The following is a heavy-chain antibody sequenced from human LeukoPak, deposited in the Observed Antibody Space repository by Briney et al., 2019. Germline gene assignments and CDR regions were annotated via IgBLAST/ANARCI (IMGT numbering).Heavy chain of an antibody. CDR3: ARVSRGNSVGGDY. Sequence: PSETLSLTCSVSDDSITMYYWTWIRQPPGKGLEWIGYVDHTGSTNFNPSLKSRVTISLDTSKNQFSLKLSSATAADTAMYYCARVSRGNSVGGDYWGQVTLVTVSS. D-gene: IGHD4-23*01. J-gene: IGHJ4*02. V-gene: IGHV4-59*01. CDR1: DDSITMYY. CDR2: VDHTGST.